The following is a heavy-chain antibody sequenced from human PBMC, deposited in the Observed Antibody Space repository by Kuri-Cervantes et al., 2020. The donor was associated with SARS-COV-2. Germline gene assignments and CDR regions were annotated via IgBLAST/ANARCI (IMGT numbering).Heavy chain of an antibody. Sequence: GSLRLSCAVDGGSFSAYYWSWIRQPAGKGLEWIGRIYPSGSTNYHPSLKSRVTLSVDTSKNQFSLKLSSVTAADTAVYYCARGTHYFDSTTYWSTGWVWGQGTLVTVSS. J-gene: IGHJ4*02. CDR1: GGSFSAYY. V-gene: IGHV4-59*10. CDR3: ARGTHYFDSTTYWSTGWV. D-gene: IGHD3-22*01. CDR2: IYPSGST.